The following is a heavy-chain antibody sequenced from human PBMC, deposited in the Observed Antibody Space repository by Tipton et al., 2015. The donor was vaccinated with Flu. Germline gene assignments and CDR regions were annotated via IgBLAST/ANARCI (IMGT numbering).Heavy chain of an antibody. V-gene: IGHV3-11*01. CDR2: ISSSGSTI. CDR3: ARDHPPSITVLGEITDYFGMDV. J-gene: IGHJ6*02. CDR1: GFTFSDDH. D-gene: IGHD3-3*01. Sequence: GSLRLSCAASGFTFSDDHMSWIRQAPGKGLEWVSHISSSGSTINYADSVKGRFTISRDNAKNSLYLQMNSLRAEDTAVYYCARDHPPSITVLGEITDYFGMDVWGQGTTVTVSS.